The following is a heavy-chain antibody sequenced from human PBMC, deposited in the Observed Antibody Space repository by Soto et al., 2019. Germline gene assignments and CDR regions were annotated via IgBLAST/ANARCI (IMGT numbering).Heavy chain of an antibody. Sequence: ASVKVSCKASGGTFSSYAISWVRQAPGQGLEWMGGIIPIFGTANYAQKFQGRVTITADESTSTAYMELSSLRSEDTAVYYCARSGSYDRVFDYWGQGTLVTVSS. J-gene: IGHJ4*02. CDR3: ARSGSYDRVFDY. CDR1: GGTFSSYA. D-gene: IGHD1-26*01. CDR2: IIPIFGTA. V-gene: IGHV1-69*13.